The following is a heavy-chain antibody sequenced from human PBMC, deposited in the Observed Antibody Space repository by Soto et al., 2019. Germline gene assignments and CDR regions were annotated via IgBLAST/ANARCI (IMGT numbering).Heavy chain of an antibody. CDR2: IYYSGST. D-gene: IGHD6-13*01. J-gene: IGHJ6*02. Sequence: SETLSLTCTVSGGSIISSSYYWVLIRQPPGKGLEWIGSIYYSGSTYYNPSLKSRVTISVDTSKNQFSLKLSSVTAADTAVYYCARWAAAGTKRGAYYYYGMDVWGQGTTVTVAS. V-gene: IGHV4-39*01. CDR1: GGSIISSSYY. CDR3: ARWAAAGTKRGAYYYYGMDV.